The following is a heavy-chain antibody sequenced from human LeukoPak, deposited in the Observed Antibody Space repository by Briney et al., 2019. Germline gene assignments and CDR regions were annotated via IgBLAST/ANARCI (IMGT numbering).Heavy chain of an antibody. CDR3: AKEREYSGYEPLPNDY. CDR1: GFTFNTYG. J-gene: IGHJ4*02. Sequence: PGGSLRLSCAASGFTFNTYGMSWVRQAPGKGLEWVAVISYDGSNKYYADSVKGRFTISRDDSKNTLYLQMNSLRAEDTAVYYCAKEREYSGYEPLPNDYWGQGTLVTVSS. CDR2: ISYDGSNK. D-gene: IGHD5-12*01. V-gene: IGHV3-30*18.